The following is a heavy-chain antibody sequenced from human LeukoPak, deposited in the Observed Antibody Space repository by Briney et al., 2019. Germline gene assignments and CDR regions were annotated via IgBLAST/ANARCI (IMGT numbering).Heavy chain of an antibody. CDR3: AKGHHYILSEVDY. V-gene: IGHV3-30*02. CDR2: IRYDGSNK. D-gene: IGHD3-10*01. J-gene: IGHJ4*02. CDR1: GFTFSSYG. Sequence: GGSLRLSCAASGFTFSSYGMHWVRQAPGKGLEWVAFIRYDGSNKYYADSVKGRFTISRDNSKNMLYLQMNSLRAEDAAVYYCAKGHHYILSEVDYWGQGTLVTVSS.